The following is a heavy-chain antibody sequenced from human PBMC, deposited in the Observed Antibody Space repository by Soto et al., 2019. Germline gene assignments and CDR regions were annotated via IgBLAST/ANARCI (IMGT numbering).Heavy chain of an antibody. CDR1: GFTFSSYA. V-gene: IGHV3-30-3*01. Sequence: GGSLRLSCAASGFTFSSYAMHWVRQAPGKGLEWVAVISYDGSNKYYADSVKGRFTISRDNSKNTLYLQMNSLRAEDTAVYYCAREDYYDSSGRDAFDIWGQGTMVTVSS. D-gene: IGHD3-22*01. J-gene: IGHJ3*02. CDR3: AREDYYDSSGRDAFDI. CDR2: ISYDGSNK.